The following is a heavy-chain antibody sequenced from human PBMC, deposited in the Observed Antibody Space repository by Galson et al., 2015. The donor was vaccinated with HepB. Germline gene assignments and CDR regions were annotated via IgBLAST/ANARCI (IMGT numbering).Heavy chain of an antibody. CDR2: TSSDGNNK. CDR3: AKGGSTYYNWNYNYFDH. Sequence: SLRLSCAVSGFTFNSYGMHWVRQAPGKGLEWVATTSSDGNNKYYTDSVRGRFTISRDNANNTLYLQMNSLTAEDTAVYYCAKGGSTYYNWNYNYFDHWGQGTLVTVSS. D-gene: IGHD1-7*01. J-gene: IGHJ4*02. CDR1: GFTFNSYG. V-gene: IGHV3-30*18.